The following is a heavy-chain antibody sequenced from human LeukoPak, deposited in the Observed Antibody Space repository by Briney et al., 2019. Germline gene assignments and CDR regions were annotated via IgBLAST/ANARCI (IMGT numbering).Heavy chain of an antibody. CDR3: ARVAIVGATRVDY. V-gene: IGHV4-34*01. J-gene: IGHJ4*02. Sequence: SETLSPTCTVSGGSISSYYWSWIRQPAGKGLEWIGEINHSGSTNYNPSLKSRVTISVDTSKNQFSLKLSSVTAADTAVYYCARVAIVGATRVDYWGQGTLVTVSS. D-gene: IGHD1-26*01. CDR1: GGSISSYY. CDR2: INHSGST.